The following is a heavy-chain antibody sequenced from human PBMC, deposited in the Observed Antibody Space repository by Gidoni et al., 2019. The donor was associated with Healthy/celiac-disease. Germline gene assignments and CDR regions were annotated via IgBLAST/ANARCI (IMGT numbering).Heavy chain of an antibody. J-gene: IGHJ4*02. Sequence: EVQLVESGGGLVQPGRSLRLSCAASGFTFVDYAMHWVRQAPGKGLEWVAGISWKSGSIGYADSVKGRFTISRDNAKNSLYLQMNSLRAEDTALYYCAKDRAVAGRGTFDYWGQGTLVTVSS. V-gene: IGHV3-9*01. CDR3: AKDRAVAGRGTFDY. D-gene: IGHD6-19*01. CDR1: GFTFVDYA. CDR2: ISWKSGSI.